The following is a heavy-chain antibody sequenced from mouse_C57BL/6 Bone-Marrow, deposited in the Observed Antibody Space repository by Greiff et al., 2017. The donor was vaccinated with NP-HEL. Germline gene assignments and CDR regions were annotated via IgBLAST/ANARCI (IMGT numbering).Heavy chain of an antibody. J-gene: IGHJ3*01. CDR3: TSMVTTGRVFAY. Sequence: EVKLVESGGGLVQPGGSMKLSCAASGFTFSDAWMDWVRQSPEKGLEWVAEIRNKANNHATYYAESVKGRFTISRDDSKSSVYLQMNSLRAEDTGIYYCTSMVTTGRVFAYWGQGTLVTVSA. CDR2: IRNKANNHAT. CDR1: GFTFSDAW. D-gene: IGHD2-2*01. V-gene: IGHV6-6*01.